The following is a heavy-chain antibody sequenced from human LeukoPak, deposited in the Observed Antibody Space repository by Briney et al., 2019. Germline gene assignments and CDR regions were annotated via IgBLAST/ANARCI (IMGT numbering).Heavy chain of an antibody. J-gene: IGHJ5*02. D-gene: IGHD1-26*01. Sequence: ASVKVSCKASGYTFTSYGISWVRQAPGQGLEWMGWISVHNGNTNYAQKLQGRVTTTTDTTTSTVYMELSSLRSEDTAVYYCARHAAWENWFDPWGQGTLVTVSS. V-gene: IGHV1-18*01. CDR3: ARHAAWENWFDP. CDR1: GYTFTSYG. CDR2: ISVHNGNT.